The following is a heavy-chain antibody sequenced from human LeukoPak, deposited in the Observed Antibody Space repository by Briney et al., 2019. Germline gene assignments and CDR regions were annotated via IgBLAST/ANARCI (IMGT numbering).Heavy chain of an antibody. CDR1: GYTFTTYY. Sequence: GASVKVSCKASGYTFTTYYIHWVRQAPGQGLEWMGFINPSGGSTSYAQKFQGRVTMTRDTSTSTVYMELSSLRSEDTAVYYCARGPLFYAYSGSYFDYWGQGTLVTVSS. D-gene: IGHD1-26*01. J-gene: IGHJ4*02. V-gene: IGHV1-46*01. CDR3: ARGPLFYAYSGSYFDY. CDR2: INPSGGST.